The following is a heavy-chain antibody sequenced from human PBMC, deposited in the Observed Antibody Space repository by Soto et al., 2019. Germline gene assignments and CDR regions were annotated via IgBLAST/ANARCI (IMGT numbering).Heavy chain of an antibody. J-gene: IGHJ5*02. V-gene: IGHV1-46*01. Sequence: HVQLVQSGAEVKEPGASVKISCKAAGNIFINYYIHWVRQAPGQGLEWLGVVNPSGGSTTHAQRFQGRVTMTRDTSTGTVYMNLSSLRSEDTAVYYCGSSGDSIMATGAWGQGTLVTVSS. CDR2: VNPSGGST. D-gene: IGHD3-22*01. CDR1: GNIFINYY. CDR3: GSSGDSIMATGA.